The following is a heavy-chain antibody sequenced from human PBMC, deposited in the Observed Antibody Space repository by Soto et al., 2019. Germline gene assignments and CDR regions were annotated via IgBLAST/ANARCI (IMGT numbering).Heavy chain of an antibody. V-gene: IGHV1-46*04. CDR3: ARDLAAGDF. Sequence: QVQLVQSGAEVTKPGASVKVSCKASGYIFINYYIHWVRQAPGQGLEWIGIINPTGGSTNYAQKLRGRVTLARDTSTSTVYMDLSSLRSEDTAMYYCARDLAAGDFWGQGTLVTVSS. CDR1: GYIFINYY. J-gene: IGHJ4*02. CDR2: INPTGGST. D-gene: IGHD6-13*01.